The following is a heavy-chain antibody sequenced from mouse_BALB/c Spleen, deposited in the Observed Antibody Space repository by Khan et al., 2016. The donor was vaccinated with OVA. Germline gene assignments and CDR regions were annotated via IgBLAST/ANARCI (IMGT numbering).Heavy chain of an antibody. Sequence: EVELVESGGDLVKPGGSLKLSCAASGFTFSSYGMSWVRQTPDKRLEWVATISSGGTYTYYPDSVKGRFTISRDNAKNTLYLKMSSLESEDTAMYYCARLYSIDYWGQGTSVTVSA. J-gene: IGHJ4*01. CDR1: GFTFSSYG. CDR2: ISSGGTYT. CDR3: ARLYSIDY. V-gene: IGHV5-6*01.